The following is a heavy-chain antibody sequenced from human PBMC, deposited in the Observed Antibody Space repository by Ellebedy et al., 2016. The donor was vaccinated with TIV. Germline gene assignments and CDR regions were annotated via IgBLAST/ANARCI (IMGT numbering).Heavy chain of an antibody. J-gene: IGHJ4*02. CDR2: INQDGSEK. D-gene: IGHD1/OR15-1a*01. Sequence: GESLKISCVASGFTFSSYGMHWVRQAPGKGLEWVANINQDGSEKNYVDSVKGRSTMSRDNAKNSLYLQMNSVRAEDTAVYYCARENWTNDYWGQGTLVTVSS. CDR1: GFTFSSYG. V-gene: IGHV3-7*04. CDR3: ARENWTNDY.